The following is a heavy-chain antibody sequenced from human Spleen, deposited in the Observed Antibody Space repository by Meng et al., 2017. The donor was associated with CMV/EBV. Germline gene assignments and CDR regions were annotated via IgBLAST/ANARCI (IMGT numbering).Heavy chain of an antibody. CDR3: ARGHNDLDV. CDR1: GYTFTSYD. V-gene: IGHV1-8*01. Sequence: ASVKVSCKASGYTFTSYDTHWVRQAAGQGLEWMGWMNPNTGNTGYAQQFQVRVAMTRNNSISTAYMELRNLRSDDTAVYYCARGHNDLDVWGQGTTVTVSS. J-gene: IGHJ6*02. CDR2: MNPNTGNT. D-gene: IGHD3-3*01.